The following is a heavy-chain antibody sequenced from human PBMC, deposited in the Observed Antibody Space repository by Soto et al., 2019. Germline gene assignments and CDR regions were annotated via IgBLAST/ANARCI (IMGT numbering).Heavy chain of an antibody. J-gene: IGHJ1*01. CDR3: VRGQSVLYLDL. Sequence: ASVKFSFKSSGYNFTDFYIHWLRQVPGQGLEWVGSINPKNGGINYAQKFQGRVTMTRDTSVDTSYIDLNILNFDDSAIYYCVRGQSVLYLDLWGRGTQVTVSS. V-gene: IGHV1-2*02. CDR2: INPKNGGI. D-gene: IGHD1-20*01. CDR1: GYNFTDFY.